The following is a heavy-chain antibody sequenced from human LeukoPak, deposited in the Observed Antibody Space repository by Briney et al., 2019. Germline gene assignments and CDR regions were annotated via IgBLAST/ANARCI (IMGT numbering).Heavy chain of an antibody. V-gene: IGHV1-46*01. D-gene: IGHD1-26*01. Sequence: ASVKVSCKASGYTFTSYYMHWVRQAPGQGLEWMGIINPSGGSTSYAQKFQGRVTMTRDMSTSTVYMELSSLRFDDTAVYFCARSGRGTYYYFDLWGQGTLVTVSS. CDR2: INPSGGST. CDR3: ARSGRGTYYYFDL. J-gene: IGHJ4*02. CDR1: GYTFTSYY.